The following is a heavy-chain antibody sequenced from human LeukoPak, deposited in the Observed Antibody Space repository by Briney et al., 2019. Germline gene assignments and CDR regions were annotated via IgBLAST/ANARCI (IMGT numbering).Heavy chain of an antibody. CDR2: IYSGGST. D-gene: IGHD5-24*01. J-gene: IGHJ2*01. CDR1: GFTVSSNY. Sequence: GGSLRLSCAASGFTVSSNYMSWVRQAPGKGLEWVSVIYSGGSTYYADSVKGRFTISRDNSKNTLYLQMNSLRAEDTAVYYCARVTGPGWLQLEWYFDLWGRGTLVTVSS. V-gene: IGHV3-53*01. CDR3: ARVTGPGWLQLEWYFDL.